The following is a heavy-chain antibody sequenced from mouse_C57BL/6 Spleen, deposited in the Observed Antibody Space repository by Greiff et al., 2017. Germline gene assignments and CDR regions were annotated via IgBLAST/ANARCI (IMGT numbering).Heavy chain of an antibody. V-gene: IGHV3-8*01. CDR1: GYSITSDY. CDR3: ARDYCTGFAY. CDR2: ISYSGST. J-gene: IGHJ3*01. D-gene: IGHD2-1*01. Sequence: EVKLMESGPGLAKPSQTLSLPCSVPGYSITSDYWNWIRKFPGNKLEYMGYISYSGSTYYNPSLKSRISITLDTSKYQYYLQLNSVTTEATATYYCARDYCTGFAYWGQGTLVTVSA.